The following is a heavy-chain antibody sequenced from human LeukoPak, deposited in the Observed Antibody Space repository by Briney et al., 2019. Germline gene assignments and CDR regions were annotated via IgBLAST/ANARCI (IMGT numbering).Heavy chain of an antibody. CDR2: ISYDGSNK. J-gene: IGHJ4*02. V-gene: IGHV3-30-3*01. D-gene: IGHD1-1*01. CDR3: TKGGPTGTRPLY. CDR1: GFTFSSYA. Sequence: GGSLRLSCAASGFTFSSYAMHWVRQAPGKGLEWVAVISYDGSNKYYADSVEGRFTISRDNSKNTLYLQMNSLRAEDTAIYYCTKGGPTGTRPLYWGQGALITVSS.